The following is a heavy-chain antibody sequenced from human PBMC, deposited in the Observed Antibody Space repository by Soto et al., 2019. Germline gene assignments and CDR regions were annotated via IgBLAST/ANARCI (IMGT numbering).Heavy chain of an antibody. V-gene: IGHV4-31*01. Sequence: PSETLSLTCTVSGGSISSGTYYWSWIRQHPGKGLEWIGYIYYSGTTYYNQSLKSLVTMSVDTSKNQFSLKLTSVTAADTAVYYCARDLWVEPELYYYGMDVWGQGTTVTVSS. J-gene: IGHJ6*02. CDR1: GGSISSGTYY. CDR2: IYYSGTT. CDR3: ARDLWVEPELYYYGMDV. D-gene: IGHD1-7*01.